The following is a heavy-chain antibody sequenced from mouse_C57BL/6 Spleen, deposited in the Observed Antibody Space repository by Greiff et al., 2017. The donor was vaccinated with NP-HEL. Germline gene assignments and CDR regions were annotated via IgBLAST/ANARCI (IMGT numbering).Heavy chain of an antibody. CDR3: ARGSGYDSFAY. CDR1: GFTFSSYA. V-gene: IGHV5-4*03. Sequence: DVMLVESGGGLVKPGGSLKLSCAASGFTFSSYAMSWVRQTPEKRLEWVATISDGGSYTYYPDNVKGRFTISRDNAKNNLYLQMSHLKSEDTAMYYCARGSGYDSFAYWGQGTLVTVSA. CDR2: ISDGGSYT. J-gene: IGHJ3*01. D-gene: IGHD2-12*01.